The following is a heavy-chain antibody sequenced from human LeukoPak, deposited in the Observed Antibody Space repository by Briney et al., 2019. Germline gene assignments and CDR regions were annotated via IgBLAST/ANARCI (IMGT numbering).Heavy chain of an antibody. Sequence: KSGGSLRLSCAASGFTFSDYYMNWIRQAPGRGLEWVSYISGSTSYTNYADSVKGRFTTSRDNAKNSLYLQMNSLRAEDTAVYYCASTMLRGVISRIDYWGQGTLVTVSS. V-gene: IGHV3-11*03. CDR3: ASTMLRGVISRIDY. J-gene: IGHJ4*02. D-gene: IGHD3-10*01. CDR2: ISGSTSYT. CDR1: GFTFSDYY.